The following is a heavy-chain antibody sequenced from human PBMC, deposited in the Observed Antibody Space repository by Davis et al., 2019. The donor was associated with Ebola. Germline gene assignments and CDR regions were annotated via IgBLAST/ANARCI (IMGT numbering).Heavy chain of an antibody. D-gene: IGHD3-3*01. Sequence: SVQVSCKASAFTFTSSAMQWVRQARGQRLEWIGWIVAGSGNTNYAQKFQGRVTITADESTSTAYMELSSLRSEDTAVYYCARGVYDLWSGYRETYNWFDPWGQGTRVTVYS. J-gene: IGHJ5*02. CDR3: ARGVYDLWSGYRETYNWFDP. CDR1: AFTFTSSA. CDR2: IVAGSGNT. V-gene: IGHV1-58*02.